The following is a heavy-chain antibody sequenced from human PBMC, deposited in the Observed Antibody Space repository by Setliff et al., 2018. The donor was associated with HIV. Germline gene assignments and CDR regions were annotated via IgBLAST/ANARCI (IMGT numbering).Heavy chain of an antibody. CDR3: ARYNWNPLGYRFDY. CDR1: GFAFSTYA. CDR2: INRDGTEK. D-gene: IGHD1-20*01. J-gene: IGHJ4*02. Sequence: PGGSLRLSCAASGFAFSTYAMTWVRQAPGKGLEWVAQINRDGTEKHYVDSVKGRFTISRDNAKNSLYLQLNSLRAEDTAVYYCARYNWNPLGYRFDYWGQGTLVTVS. V-gene: IGHV3-7*03.